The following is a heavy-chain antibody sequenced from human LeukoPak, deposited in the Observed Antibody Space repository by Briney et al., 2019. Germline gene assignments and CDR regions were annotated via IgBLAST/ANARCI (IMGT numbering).Heavy chain of an antibody. CDR1: GGSISSGGYY. J-gene: IGHJ4*02. CDR3: ARTLTFGGVIVTGPFMDY. V-gene: IGHV4-31*03. D-gene: IGHD3-16*02. CDR2: IYYSGST. Sequence: PSETLSLTCTVSGGSISSGGYYWSWIRQHPGKGLEWIGYIYYSGSTYYNPSLKSRVTISVDTSKNQFSLKLSSVTAADTAVYYRARTLTFGGVIVTGPFMDYWGQGTLVTVSS.